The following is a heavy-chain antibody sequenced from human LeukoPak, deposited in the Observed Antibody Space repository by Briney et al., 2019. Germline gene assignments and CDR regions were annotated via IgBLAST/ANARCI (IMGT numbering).Heavy chain of an antibody. CDR1: GFTFSSSW. CDR3: ARDPGYESWSPFWGGMDV. D-gene: IGHD3-16*01. CDR2: ITRDERST. Sequence: GGSLRLSCAASGFTFSSSWMHWVRQAPGKGLVLVSRITRDERSTTYSDSVKGRFTTSRDNAKNTLYLQMDSLRDDDTAVYYRARDPGYESWSPFWGGMDVWGNGTTVIVSS. V-gene: IGHV3-74*01. J-gene: IGHJ6*04.